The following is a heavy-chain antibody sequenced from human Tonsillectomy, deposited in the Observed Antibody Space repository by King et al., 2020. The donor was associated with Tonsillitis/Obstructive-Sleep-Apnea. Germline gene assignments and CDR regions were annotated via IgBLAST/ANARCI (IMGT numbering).Heavy chain of an antibody. CDR1: GYSFTSYW. CDR3: ARQANYYYGSGRDYYYMDV. Sequence: QLVQSGAEVKKPGESLKISCKGSGYSFTSYWIGWVRQMPGKGLEWMGLIYPGDSDTRYSPSFQGQVTISADKSISTAYLQWSSLKASDTAMYYCARQANYYYGSGRDYYYMDVWGKGTTVTVSS. V-gene: IGHV5-51*01. D-gene: IGHD3-10*01. CDR2: IYPGDSDT. J-gene: IGHJ6*03.